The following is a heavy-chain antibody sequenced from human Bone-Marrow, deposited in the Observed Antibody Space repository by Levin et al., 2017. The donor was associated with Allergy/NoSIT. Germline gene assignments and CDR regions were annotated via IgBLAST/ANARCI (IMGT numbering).Heavy chain of an antibody. D-gene: IGHD6-6*01. Sequence: ASVKVSCKVYGYIFSNYWIGWVRQMPGKGLEWMGIIYPGDSQTRNSPSFQGQVTISVDKSTSTAYLQWSSLKASDSAMYYCARVAARPDFLDYWGQGTPVTVSS. CDR3: ARVAARPDFLDY. J-gene: IGHJ4*02. V-gene: IGHV5-51*01. CDR1: GYIFSNYW. CDR2: IYPGDSQT.